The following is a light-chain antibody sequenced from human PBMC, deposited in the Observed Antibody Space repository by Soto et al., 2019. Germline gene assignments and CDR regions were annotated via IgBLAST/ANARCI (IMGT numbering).Light chain of an antibody. Sequence: QSVLTQSSSASASLGSSVKLTCTLSSGHSSYIIAWHQQQPGKAPRYLMKLEGSGSYNKGSGVPDRFSGSSSGADRYLTISIHQFEDEADYYCETWDSNTRVFGGGTMLAVL. CDR2: LEGSGSY. CDR1: SGHSSYI. V-gene: IGLV4-60*02. CDR3: ETWDSNTRV. J-gene: IGLJ3*02.